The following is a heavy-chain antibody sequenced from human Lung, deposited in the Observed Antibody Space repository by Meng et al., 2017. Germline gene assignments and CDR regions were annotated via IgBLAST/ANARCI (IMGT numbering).Heavy chain of an antibody. CDR1: GFTFTTYF. D-gene: IGHD3-22*01. V-gene: IGHV1-46*01. Sequence: QVQLVQSGAEVKKPGVSPKLSCETSGFTFTTYFMHWLRQAPGQGLQWMGLFNPNGDVTTYSPRFQGRITLTGDTSTSTLYMELSSLTSDDTAVYYCAREMPMTCYFDQWGQGTLVTVSS. J-gene: IGHJ4*03. CDR3: AREMPMTCYFDQ. CDR2: FNPNGDVT.